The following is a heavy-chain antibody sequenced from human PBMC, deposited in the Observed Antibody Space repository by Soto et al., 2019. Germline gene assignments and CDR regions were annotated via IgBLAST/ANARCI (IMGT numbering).Heavy chain of an antibody. CDR3: AKTVGCLLPGFNPPVY. CDR2: FDPEDGET. CDR1: GYTLTELS. J-gene: IGHJ4*02. Sequence: ASVKVSCKVSGYTLTELSMHWVRQAPGKGLEWMGGFDPEDGETIYAQKFQGRVTMTEDTSTDTAYMELSSLRSEDTAVYYCAKTVGCLLPGFNPPVYRGQGTLVTVSS. V-gene: IGHV1-24*01. D-gene: IGHD3-10*01.